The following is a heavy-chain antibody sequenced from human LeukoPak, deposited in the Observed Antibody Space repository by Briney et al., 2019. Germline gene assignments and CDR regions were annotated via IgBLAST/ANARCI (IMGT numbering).Heavy chain of an antibody. CDR3: AKAQAVFGAPLDY. V-gene: IGHV3-23*01. CDR2: ISGGGGST. Sequence: GGSLRLSCAASGFTFSSYAMNWVRQAPGKGLEWVSLISGGGGSTYYADSVKGRFTISRDSSKNTLYLQMNSLRDGDTASYYCAKAQAVFGAPLDYWGQRTLVTVSS. D-gene: IGHD3-3*01. J-gene: IGHJ4*02. CDR1: GFTFSSYA.